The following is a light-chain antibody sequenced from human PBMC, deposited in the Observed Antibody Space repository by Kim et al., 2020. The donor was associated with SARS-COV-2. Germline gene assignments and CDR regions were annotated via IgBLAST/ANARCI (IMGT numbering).Light chain of an antibody. CDR1: SSDVGNYNL. J-gene: IGLJ1*01. CDR3: CSHAGSSTYV. V-gene: IGLV2-23*02. CDR2: EVN. Sequence: QSALTQPASVSGSPGQSITISCTGTSSDVGNYNLVSWFQQHPGKAPKLMIYEVNKRPSGVSNRFSGSKSGNTASLTVSGLRSEDEGDYYCCSHAGSSTYVFGTGTKVTVL.